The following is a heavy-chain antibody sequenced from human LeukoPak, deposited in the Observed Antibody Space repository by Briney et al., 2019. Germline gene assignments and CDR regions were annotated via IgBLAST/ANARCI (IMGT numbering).Heavy chain of an antibody. CDR2: ISAYNGNT. D-gene: IGHD6-19*01. CDR1: GGTFSSYA. Sequence: ASVKVSCKASGGTFSSYAISWVRQAPGQGLEWMGWISAYNGNTNYAQKLQGRVTMTTDTSTSTAYMELRSLRSDDTAVYYCARDSSGWYNPINFDYWGQGTLVTVSS. J-gene: IGHJ4*02. CDR3: ARDSSGWYNPINFDY. V-gene: IGHV1-18*01.